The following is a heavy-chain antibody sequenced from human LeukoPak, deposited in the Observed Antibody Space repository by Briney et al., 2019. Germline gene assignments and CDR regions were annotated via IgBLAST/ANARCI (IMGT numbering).Heavy chain of an antibody. J-gene: IGHJ6*03. CDR1: GGSFSGYY. CDR3: ARNFRESHYYYMDV. D-gene: IGHD3-10*01. CDR2: INHSGST. V-gene: IGHV4-34*01. Sequence: SETLSLTCAVYGGSFSGYYWSWIRQPPGKGLEWIGEINHSGSTNYNPSLKSRVTISVDTSKNQFSLKLSSVTAADTAVYYCARNFRESHYYYMDVWGKGTTVTVSS.